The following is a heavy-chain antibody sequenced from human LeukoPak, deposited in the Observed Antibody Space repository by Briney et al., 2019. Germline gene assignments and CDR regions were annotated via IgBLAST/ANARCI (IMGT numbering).Heavy chain of an antibody. Sequence: PGGSLRLSFSASGFTFSSYSMNWVRQAPGKGLEWVSSISSSSSYIYYADSVKGRFTISRDNAKNSLYLQMNSLRAEDTAVYYCARGGYCSSTSCAPGDYWGQGTLVTVSS. CDR3: ARGGYCSSTSCAPGDY. CDR1: GFTFSSYS. CDR2: ISSSSSYI. D-gene: IGHD2-2*01. V-gene: IGHV3-21*01. J-gene: IGHJ4*02.